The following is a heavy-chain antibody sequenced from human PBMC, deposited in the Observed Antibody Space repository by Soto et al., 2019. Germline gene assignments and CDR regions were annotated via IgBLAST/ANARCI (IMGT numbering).Heavy chain of an antibody. CDR2: IYYSGST. V-gene: IGHV4-30-4*01. D-gene: IGHD4-17*01. Sequence: QVQLQESGPGLVKPSQTLSLTCTVSGGSISSGDYYWSWIRQPPGKGLEWIGYIYYSGSTYYNPSLMRLFTVSVDPSKNRFSLKLSSVTAADTAVYYCARGGLRWLKYYFDYWGQGTLVTVSS. CDR3: ARGGLRWLKYYFDY. J-gene: IGHJ4*02. CDR1: GGSISSGDYY.